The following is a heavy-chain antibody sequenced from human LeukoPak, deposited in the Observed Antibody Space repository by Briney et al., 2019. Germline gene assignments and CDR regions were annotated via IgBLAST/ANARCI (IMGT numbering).Heavy chain of an antibody. J-gene: IGHJ5*02. CDR1: GLTFSNYA. D-gene: IGHD4-17*01. Sequence: GRSLRLSCAASGLTFSNYAMHWVRQAPGKGLEWVAFISYDGSSKYYADSVKGRFTISRDNSKNMMYLQMSSLRAEDTAVYYCARRGHDYGDTEWFDPWGQGTLVTVSS. V-gene: IGHV3-30*04. CDR2: ISYDGSSK. CDR3: ARRGHDYGDTEWFDP.